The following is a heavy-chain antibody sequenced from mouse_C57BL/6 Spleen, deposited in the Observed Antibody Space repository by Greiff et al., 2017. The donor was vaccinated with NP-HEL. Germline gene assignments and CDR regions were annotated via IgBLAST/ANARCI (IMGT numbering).Heavy chain of an antibody. CDR1: GYTFTDYE. D-gene: IGHD2-2*01. CDR2: IDPETGGT. J-gene: IGHJ3*01. Sequence: QVQLQQSGAELVRPGASVTLSCKASGYTFTDYEMHWVKQTPVHGLEWIGAIDPETGGTAYNQKFKGKAILTADKSSSTAYMELRSLTSEDSAVYYCTRGGYGLFAYWGQGTLVTVSA. V-gene: IGHV1-15*01. CDR3: TRGGYGLFAY.